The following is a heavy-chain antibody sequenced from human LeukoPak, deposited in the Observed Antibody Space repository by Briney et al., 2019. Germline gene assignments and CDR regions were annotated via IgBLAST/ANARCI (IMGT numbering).Heavy chain of an antibody. J-gene: IGHJ4*02. D-gene: IGHD2-15*01. CDR2: IWYDGSIQ. CDR3: ARAGYCSGGSCYGSDY. V-gene: IGHV3-33*01. CDR1: GFTFSSYG. Sequence: GGSLRLSCAASGFTFSSYGMHWVRQAPGKGLEWVAAIWYDGSIQYYADSVRGRFTISRDNSKNTLYLQMDSLRAEDTAVYYCARAGYCSGGSCYGSDYWGQGTLVSVSS.